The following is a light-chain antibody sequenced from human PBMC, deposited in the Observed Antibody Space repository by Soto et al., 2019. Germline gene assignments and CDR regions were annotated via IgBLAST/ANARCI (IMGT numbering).Light chain of an antibody. V-gene: IGKV3-15*01. CDR3: QQYNNWPRT. J-gene: IGKJ1*01. CDR2: AAS. Sequence: EIVMTQSPATLSVSPGERATLSCRASQSVSSNLAWYQQKPGQAPRLLIYAASTRATDIPARVSGSGSGTEFTLTVSSLQSEDFVVYYCQQYNNWPRTFGQGTKVEIK. CDR1: QSVSSN.